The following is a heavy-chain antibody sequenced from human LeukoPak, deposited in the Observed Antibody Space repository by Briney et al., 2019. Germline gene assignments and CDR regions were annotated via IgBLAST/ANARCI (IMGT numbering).Heavy chain of an antibody. CDR1: GYSFTSYW. D-gene: IGHD3-22*01. J-gene: IGHJ4*02. V-gene: IGHV5-51*01. Sequence: GESLKISCKGSGYSFTSYWIAWVRQMPGKGLEWMGIIYPGDSDTRYSPSFQGQVTISADKSISTAYLQWSSLKASDTAMYYCARSTLTYYYDSSGYYFDYWGQGTLVTVSS. CDR2: IYPGDSDT. CDR3: ARSTLTYYYDSSGYYFDY.